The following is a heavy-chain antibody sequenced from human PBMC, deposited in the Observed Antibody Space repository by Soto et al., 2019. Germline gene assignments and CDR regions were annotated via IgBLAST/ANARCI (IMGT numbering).Heavy chain of an antibody. V-gene: IGHV5-51*01. CDR2: IYPGDSDT. J-gene: IGHJ4*02. D-gene: IGHD6-19*01. CDR1: GYSFTSYW. CDR3: ARRLSTGWFFDF. Sequence: GESLKISCTGSGYSFTSYWISWVRQMPVKGLEWMGIIYPGDSDTRYSPSFPGQVAFSADKSISTAYLQWSGLKASETAIYYCARRLSTGWFFDFWGQGTLVTVSS.